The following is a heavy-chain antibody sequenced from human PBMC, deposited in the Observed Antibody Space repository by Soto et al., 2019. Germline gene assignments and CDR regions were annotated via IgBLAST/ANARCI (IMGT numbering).Heavy chain of an antibody. D-gene: IGHD1-26*01. CDR3: ASSLGPNWFDP. Sequence: PVGSLRLSCAASGFTFFRSWMHWVRQAPGKGLVWVSRIDSDGTTTTYADSVKGRFTISRDNAKNTLYLQMNSLRAEDTAVYYCASSLGPNWFDPWGQGTLVTVS. V-gene: IGHV3-74*01. CDR1: GFTFFRSW. CDR2: IDSDGTTT. J-gene: IGHJ5*02.